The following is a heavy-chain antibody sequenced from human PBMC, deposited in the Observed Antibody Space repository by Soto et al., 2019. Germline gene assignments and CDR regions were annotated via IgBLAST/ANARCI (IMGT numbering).Heavy chain of an antibody. J-gene: IGHJ6*04. CDR3: ARQREVVVVPYGMEV. V-gene: IGHV5-51*01. D-gene: IGHD2-15*01. CDR2: IYPGDSDT. Sequence: GESLQISCKGSGYSFTSYWIGCVRQMPGKGLEWMGIIYPGDSDTRYSPSFQGQVTISADKSISTAYLQWSSLKASDTAMYYCARQREVVVVPYGMEVWGEGTTVTVSS. CDR1: GYSFTSYW.